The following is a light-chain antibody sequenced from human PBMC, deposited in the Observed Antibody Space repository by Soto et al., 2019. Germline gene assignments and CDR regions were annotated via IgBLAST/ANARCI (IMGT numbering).Light chain of an antibody. Sequence: QSVLTQPASVSGSPGQSITISCTGTNSDVGSYNRVSWYQQPPGTAPKLMIFDVNNRPSGVSYRFSGSKSGNTAYLTISGLQPGDEADYYCNSYTTSETYVFGTGTKVTVL. CDR1: NSDVGSYNR. CDR3: NSYTTSETYV. V-gene: IGLV2-14*01. J-gene: IGLJ1*01. CDR2: DVN.